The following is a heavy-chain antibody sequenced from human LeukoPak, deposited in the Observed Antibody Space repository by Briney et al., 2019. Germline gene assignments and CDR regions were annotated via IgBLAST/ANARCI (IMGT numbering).Heavy chain of an antibody. CDR2: IYYSGNS. CDR1: GASISSYY. D-gene: IGHD6-19*01. J-gene: IGHJ4*02. CDR3: ARVAVAAREYFDY. Sequence: SETLSLTCTVSGASISSYYWSSTRQSPGKGLEWIGYIYYSGNSNYSPSLQSRGTISVDTSKSQFSLKLTSVTAADTAVYYCARVAVAAREYFDYWGQGTLVTVSS. V-gene: IGHV4-59*01.